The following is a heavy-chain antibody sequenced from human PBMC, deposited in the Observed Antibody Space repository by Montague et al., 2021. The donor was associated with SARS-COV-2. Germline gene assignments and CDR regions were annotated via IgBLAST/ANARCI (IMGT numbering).Heavy chain of an antibody. J-gene: IGHJ5*02. V-gene: IGHV4-34*01. CDR3: ASLTLGYCSSNSCYSDWFDP. Sequence: SETLSLTCAVYGGSVSGYYWSWIRQPPGKGLEWVGEVYHSGSTNYNPSLKSRVTISVDTSKNQFSLKLSSVTAADTAMYYCASLTLGYCSSNSCYSDWFDPWDQGTLVTVSS. CDR2: VYHSGST. CDR1: GGSVSGYY. D-gene: IGHD2-2*02.